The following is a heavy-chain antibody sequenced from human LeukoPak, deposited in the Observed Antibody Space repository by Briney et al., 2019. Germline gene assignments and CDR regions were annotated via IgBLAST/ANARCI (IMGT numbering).Heavy chain of an antibody. D-gene: IGHD1-26*01. CDR1: GGSISRYY. CDR2: IYYSGST. V-gene: IGHV4-59*08. CDR3: ARGDIVGAPGIAFDI. J-gene: IGHJ3*02. Sequence: PSETLSLTCTVSGGSISRYYWSWIRQPPGKGLEWIGYIYYSGSTNHNPSLKSRVTISVDTSKNQFSLKLSSVTAADTAVYYCARGDIVGAPGIAFDIWGQGTMVTVSS.